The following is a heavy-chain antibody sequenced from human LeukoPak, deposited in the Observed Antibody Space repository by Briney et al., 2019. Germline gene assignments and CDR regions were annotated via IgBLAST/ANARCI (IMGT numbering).Heavy chain of an antibody. CDR3: ARDFYGYGGNPDY. V-gene: IGHV1-2*02. D-gene: IGHD4-23*01. CDR2: INPKSGGT. J-gene: IGHJ4*02. CDR1: GYTFTDYY. Sequence: ASVTVSFTASGYTFTDYYIHWVRQAPGQGLEWMGWINPKSGGTDYAQKFQGRVTMTRDTSINTAYMELSRLRSDDTAVYYCARDFYGYGGNPDYWGQGTLVTVSS.